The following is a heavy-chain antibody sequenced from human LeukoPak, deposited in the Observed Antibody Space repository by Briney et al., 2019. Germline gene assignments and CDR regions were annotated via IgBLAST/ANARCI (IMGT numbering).Heavy chain of an antibody. CDR3: ARHVSYDSSGYPNPNFDY. CDR1: GGSISSSSFY. CDR2: IYYSGST. Sequence: SETLSLTCTVSGGSISSSSFYWGWIRQPPGRGLEWIGSIYYSGSTYYNPSLKSRVTISVDTSKNQFSLELSSVTAADTAVYYCARHVSYDSSGYPNPNFDYWGQGTLVTVSS. V-gene: IGHV4-39*01. J-gene: IGHJ4*02. D-gene: IGHD3-22*01.